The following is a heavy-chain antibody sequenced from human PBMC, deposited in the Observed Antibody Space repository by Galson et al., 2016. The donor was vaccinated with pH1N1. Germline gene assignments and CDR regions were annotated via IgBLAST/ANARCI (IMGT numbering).Heavy chain of an antibody. CDR3: ARDRVALTGIFDY. Sequence: TLSLTCPVSGGSISSGSYYWNWIRQPAGEGLEWIGRLYTSGSTTYNPSLKSRVTMSVDTSKNQFSLRLTSVTAADTAVYYCARDRVALTGIFDYWGQGTLVSVSS. CDR1: GGSISSGSYY. CDR2: LYTSGST. V-gene: IGHV4-61*02. D-gene: IGHD3-10*01. J-gene: IGHJ4*02.